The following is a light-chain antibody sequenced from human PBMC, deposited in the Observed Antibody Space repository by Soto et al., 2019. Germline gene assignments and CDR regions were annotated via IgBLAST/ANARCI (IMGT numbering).Light chain of an antibody. CDR3: CSYVGASIYV. Sequence: QSALAQPASVSGSPGQSITISCTGTSSDVGAYNSVSWYQQHPHRAPQVIIYKGTQRPSGVSNRFSGSTSGSTASLTISGLQTEDEADYYCCSYVGASIYVFGTGTKVTVL. V-gene: IGLV2-23*01. CDR1: SSDVGAYNS. CDR2: KGT. J-gene: IGLJ1*01.